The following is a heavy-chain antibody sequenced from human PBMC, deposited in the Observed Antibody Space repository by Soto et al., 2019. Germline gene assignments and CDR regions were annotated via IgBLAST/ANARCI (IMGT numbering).Heavy chain of an antibody. CDR3: ARADYATGSYYPDY. J-gene: IGHJ4*02. CDR1: GGSVRRGSYY. D-gene: IGHD3-10*01. V-gene: IGHV4-31*03. CDR2: ISNSGRT. Sequence: QVQLQESGPGLVKPSQTLSLTCTVSGGSVRRGSYYWSWIRQFPGKGLEWIGYISNSGRTHYNPSLMSRITILVDTSKNQFFLELRSVTAADTALYYCARADYATGSYYPDYWGLGTLVTVSS.